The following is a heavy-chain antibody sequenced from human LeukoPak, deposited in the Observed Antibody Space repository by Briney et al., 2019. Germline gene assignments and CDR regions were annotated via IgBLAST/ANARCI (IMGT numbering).Heavy chain of an antibody. J-gene: IGHJ2*01. CDR2: ISGSGDST. D-gene: IGHD2/OR15-2a*01. CDR1: GFTFSSYA. V-gene: IGHV3-23*01. Sequence: GGSLRLSCAASGFTFSSYAMNWVRQAPGKGLECISAISGSGDSTHYADSVKGRFTISRDNSKNTLYLQMNSLRAEDTAVYYCARNVSGQYFDIWDRGTLVTVSS. CDR3: ARNVSGQYFDI.